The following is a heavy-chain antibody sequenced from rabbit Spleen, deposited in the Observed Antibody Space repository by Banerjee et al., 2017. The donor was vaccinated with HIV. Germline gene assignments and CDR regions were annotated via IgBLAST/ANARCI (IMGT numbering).Heavy chain of an antibody. D-gene: IGHD1-1*01. J-gene: IGHJ4*01. Sequence: QEQLKETGGGLVQPGGSLTLSCKASGFDFSSYYMSWVRQAPGKGLEWIACINTVTGKSVYASWAKGRFTASKTSSTTVTLQMTSLTAADTATYFCARDLTDVIGWNFKLWGPGTLVTVS. V-gene: IGHV1S45*01. CDR2: INTVTGKS. CDR1: GFDFSSYY. CDR3: ARDLTDVIGWNFKL.